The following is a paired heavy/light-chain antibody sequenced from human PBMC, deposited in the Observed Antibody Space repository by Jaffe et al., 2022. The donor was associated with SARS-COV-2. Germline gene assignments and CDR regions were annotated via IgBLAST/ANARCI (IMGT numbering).Light chain of an antibody. Sequence: EIVLTQSPGTLSLSPGERATLSCRASQSVSSSYLAWYQQKPGQAPRLLIYGASSRATGIPDRFSGSGSGTDFTLTISRLEPEDFAVYYCQQYGSSPITFGPGTKVDIK. CDR3: QQYGSSPIT. CDR2: GAS. J-gene: IGKJ3*01. V-gene: IGKV3-20*01. CDR1: QSVSSSY.
Heavy chain of an antibody. V-gene: IGHV4-61*02. Sequence: QVQLQESGPGLVKPSQTLSLTCTVSGGSISSGSYYWSWIRQPAGKGLEWIGRIYTSGSTNYNPSLKSRVTISVDTSKNQFSLKLSSVTAADTAVYYCAREGSSYSSGWELDWYFDLWGRGTLVTVSS. CDR2: IYTSGST. D-gene: IGHD6-19*01. CDR3: AREGSSYSSGWELDWYFDL. J-gene: IGHJ2*01. CDR1: GGSISSGSYY.